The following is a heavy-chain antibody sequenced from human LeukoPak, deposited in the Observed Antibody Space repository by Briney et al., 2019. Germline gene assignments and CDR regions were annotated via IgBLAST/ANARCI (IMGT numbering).Heavy chain of an antibody. J-gene: IGHJ3*02. CDR3: ARQKCTSTSCLTKNAFDI. V-gene: IGHV4-4*09. Sequence: SETLSLTCTVSGSISGYYWSWIRQPPGKGLEWIGYIYTSGSTNYNPALESRVTISVDTSKNQFSLDLSSVTAADTAVYYCARQKCTSTSCLTKNAFDIWGQGTMVTVSS. CDR1: GSISGYY. CDR2: IYTSGST. D-gene: IGHD2-2*01.